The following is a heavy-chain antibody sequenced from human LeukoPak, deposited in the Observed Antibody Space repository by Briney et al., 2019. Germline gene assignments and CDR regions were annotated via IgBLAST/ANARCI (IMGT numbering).Heavy chain of an antibody. D-gene: IGHD2-15*01. V-gene: IGHV3-23*01. CDR3: TKNVPGRAIDY. J-gene: IGHJ4*02. Sequence: GGSLRLSCAASGFTFSSYSMNWVRQAPGKGLEWVSTVGTGFDTYYTDSVKGRFTISRDNSKNTLSLQMSSLRAEDTATYYCTKNVPGRAIDYWGQGTLVTVSS. CDR2: VGTGFDT. CDR1: GFTFSSYS.